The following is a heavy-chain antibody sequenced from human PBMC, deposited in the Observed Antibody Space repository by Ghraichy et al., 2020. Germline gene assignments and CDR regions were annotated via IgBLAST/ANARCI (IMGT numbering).Heavy chain of an antibody. CDR1: GFTFSSYA. CDR3: AKDSRVDFWSGRRTYYYYGMDV. D-gene: IGHD3-3*01. Sequence: GGSLRLSCAASGFTFSSYAMSWVRQAPGKGLEWVSAISGSGGSTYYADSVKGRFTISRDNSKNTLYLQMNSLRAEDTAVYYCAKDSRVDFWSGRRTYYYYGMDVWGQGTTVTVSS. CDR2: ISGSGGST. V-gene: IGHV3-23*01. J-gene: IGHJ6*02.